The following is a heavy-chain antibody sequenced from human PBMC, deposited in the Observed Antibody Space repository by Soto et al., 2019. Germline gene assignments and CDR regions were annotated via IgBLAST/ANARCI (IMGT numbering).Heavy chain of an antibody. V-gene: IGHV3-23*01. J-gene: IGHJ5*02. CDR2: ISGGGGGT. CDR3: VKGRAYDNLNWFDP. D-gene: IGHD3-9*01. CDR1: GFTFSNYA. Sequence: EVQLLESGGGLVQPGGSLRLSCAASGFTFSNYAMSWVRQAPGKGLEWVSTISGGGGGTYYAGSVKGRFTISRDKSKNPLYLQLNSLRAEDTAVYYCVKGRAYDNLNWFDPWGQGTQVIVSS.